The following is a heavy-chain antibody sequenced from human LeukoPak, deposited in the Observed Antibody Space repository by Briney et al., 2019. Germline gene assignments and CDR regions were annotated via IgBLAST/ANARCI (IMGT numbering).Heavy chain of an antibody. D-gene: IGHD6-6*01. CDR3: ARTIAARPFDWFDP. J-gene: IGHJ5*02. Sequence: SETLSLTWAVYGGSFSGYYWSWIRQPPGKGLEWIGEINHSGSTNYNPSLKSRVTISVDTSKNQFSLKLSSVSAADTAVYYCARTIAARPFDWFDPWGQGTLVTVSS. CDR1: GGSFSGYY. CDR2: INHSGST. V-gene: IGHV4-34*01.